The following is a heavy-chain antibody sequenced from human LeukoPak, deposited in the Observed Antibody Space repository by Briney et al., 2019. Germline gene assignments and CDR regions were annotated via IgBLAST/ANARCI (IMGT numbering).Heavy chain of an antibody. V-gene: IGHV3-30*03. J-gene: IGHJ4*02. Sequence: PGRSLRLSCAASGFTFSSYGMHWVRQAPGKGLEWVAVISYDGSNKYYADSVKGRFTISRDNSKNTLYLQMNSLRAEDTAIYYCVRGCSDTCYRFDYWGQGTLVTVSS. D-gene: IGHD2-15*01. CDR3: VRGCSDTCYRFDY. CDR1: GFTFSSYG. CDR2: ISYDGSNK.